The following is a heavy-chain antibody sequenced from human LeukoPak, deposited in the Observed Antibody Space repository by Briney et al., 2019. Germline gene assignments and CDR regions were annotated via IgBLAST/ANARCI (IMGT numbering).Heavy chain of an antibody. Sequence: GGSLRLSCAASGFTFSSYAMHWVRQAPGKGLEWVAVISYDGSNKYYADSVKGRFTISRDNSKNTLYLQMNSLRAEDTAVYYCARDTNREGYYDFWSGYYLDWAFDYWGQGTLVTVSS. V-gene: IGHV3-30-3*01. CDR2: ISYDGSNK. CDR3: ARDTNREGYYDFWSGYYLDWAFDY. J-gene: IGHJ4*02. D-gene: IGHD3-3*01. CDR1: GFTFSSYA.